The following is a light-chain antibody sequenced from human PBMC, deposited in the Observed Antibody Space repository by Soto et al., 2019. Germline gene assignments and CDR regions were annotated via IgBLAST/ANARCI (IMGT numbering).Light chain of an antibody. V-gene: IGLV4-69*01. CDR1: SGHSSYA. Sequence: QPVLTQSPSASAPLGASVKLTCTLSSGHSSYAIAWHRQQPEKGPRYLMKLNSDGRHSKGDGIPDRFSGSSSGAERYLTISSLQSEDEADYYCQTWGTGTVVFGGGTQLTVL. CDR3: QTWGTGTVV. CDR2: LNSDGRH. J-gene: IGLJ2*01.